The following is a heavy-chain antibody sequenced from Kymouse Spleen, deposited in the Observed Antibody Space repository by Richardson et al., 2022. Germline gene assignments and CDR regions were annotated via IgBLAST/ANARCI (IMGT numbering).Heavy chain of an antibody. D-gene: IGHD3-10*01. CDR2: INHSGST. V-gene: IGHV4-34*01. CDR3: ARRGITMVRGAFDY. CDR1: GGSFSGYY. J-gene: IGHJ4*02. Sequence: QVQLQQWGAGLLKPSETLSLTCAVYGGSFSGYYWSWIRQPPGKGLEWIGEINHSGSTNYNPSLKSRVTISVDTSKNQFSLKLSSVTAADTAVYYCARRGITMVRGAFDYWGQGTLVTVSS.